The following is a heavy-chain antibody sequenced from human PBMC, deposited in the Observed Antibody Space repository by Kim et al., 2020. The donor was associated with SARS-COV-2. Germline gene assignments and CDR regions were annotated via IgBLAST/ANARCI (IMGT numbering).Heavy chain of an antibody. Sequence: GGSLRLSCAASGFTFSSYAMSWVRQAPGKGLEWVSAISGSGGSTYYADSAKGRFTISRDNSKNPLYLQMNSLRAEDTAVYYCAKGIRYFDWSGAYYYYGMDVWGQGTTVTVSS. CDR2: ISGSGGST. V-gene: IGHV3-23*01. J-gene: IGHJ6*02. CDR1: GFTFSSYA. D-gene: IGHD3-9*01. CDR3: AKGIRYFDWSGAYYYYGMDV.